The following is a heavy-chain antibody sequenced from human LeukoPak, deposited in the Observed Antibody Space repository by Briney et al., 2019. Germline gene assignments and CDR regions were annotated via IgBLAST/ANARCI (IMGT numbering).Heavy chain of an antibody. V-gene: IGHV5-51*01. J-gene: IGHJ4*02. D-gene: IGHD4-17*01. Sequence: PGESLKISCKGSGYSFTSYWIGWVRQMPGKGLEWVGIIYPDDSETRYSPSFQDQVTISADKSISTAYLQWSSLKASDTAVYYCARHYPGGDYFIDYWGQGTLVTVSS. CDR2: IYPDDSET. CDR1: GYSFTSYW. CDR3: ARHYPGGDYFIDY.